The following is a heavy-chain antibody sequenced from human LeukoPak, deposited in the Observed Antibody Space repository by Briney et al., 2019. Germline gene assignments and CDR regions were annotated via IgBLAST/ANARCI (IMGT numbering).Heavy chain of an antibody. Sequence: SETLSLACTVSGGSISTYYWSWIRQPPGKGLEWIGYIYYSGNTNYNPSLKSRVTISVDTSKNQFSLKLSSVTAADTAVYYCARVGMGSFDIWGQGTMVTVSS. CDR3: ARVGMGSFDI. CDR1: GGSISTYY. D-gene: IGHD1-26*01. V-gene: IGHV4-59*08. CDR2: IYYSGNT. J-gene: IGHJ3*02.